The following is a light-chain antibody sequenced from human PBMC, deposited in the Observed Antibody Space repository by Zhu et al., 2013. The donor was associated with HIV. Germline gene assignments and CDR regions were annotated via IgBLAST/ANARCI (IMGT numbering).Light chain of an antibody. CDR1: QNLLYTSDNKNY. CDR3: QQYYSTPYT. CDR2: WAS. Sequence: DIVMTQSPDSLAVSLGERATINCKSSQNLLYTSDNKNYLAWYQQKPGQSPKVLIYWASARESGVPDRFSGSGSGTDFTLTISSLQAEDVAVYYCQQYYSTPYTFGQGTKPGDPT. V-gene: IGKV4-1*01. J-gene: IGKJ2*01.